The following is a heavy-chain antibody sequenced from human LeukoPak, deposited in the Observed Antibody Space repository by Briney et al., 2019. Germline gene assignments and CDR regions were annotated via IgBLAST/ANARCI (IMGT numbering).Heavy chain of an antibody. V-gene: IGHV1-2*02. CDR3: ARELNYDSSGYYFDY. J-gene: IGHJ4*02. CDR2: INPNSGGT. CDR1: GYTFTGYY. D-gene: IGHD3-22*01. Sequence: ASVKVSCKASGYTFTGYYMHWVRQAPGQGLEWMGWINPNSGGTNYAQDFHGRVTMTRDTSISTAYMELSRLRSDDTAVYYCARELNYDSSGYYFDYWGQGTLVTVSS.